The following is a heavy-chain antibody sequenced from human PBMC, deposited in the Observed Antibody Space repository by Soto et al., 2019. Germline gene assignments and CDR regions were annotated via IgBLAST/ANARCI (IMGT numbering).Heavy chain of an antibody. J-gene: IGHJ6*02. CDR1: GGSISSYY. Sequence: KTSETLSLTCTVSGGSISSYYWSWIRQPAGKGLEWIGRIYTSGSTNYNPSLKSRVTMSVDTSKNQFSLKLSSVTAADTAVYYCARDDVVAARPDYYYGMDVWGQGTTVTVSS. V-gene: IGHV4-4*07. D-gene: IGHD6-6*01. CDR2: IYTSGST. CDR3: ARDDVVAARPDYYYGMDV.